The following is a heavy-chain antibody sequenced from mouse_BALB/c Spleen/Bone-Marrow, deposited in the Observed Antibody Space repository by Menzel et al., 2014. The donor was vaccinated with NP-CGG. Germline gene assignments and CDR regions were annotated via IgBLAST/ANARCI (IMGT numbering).Heavy chain of an antibody. D-gene: IGHD3-1*01. Sequence: EVKLMESGGGLVQPGGSLKLSCAASGFTFSSYTVSWVRQTPEKRLEWVAYISNGGGSTYYPDTVKGRFTISRDNAKNTLYLQMSSLKSEDTAVYYCARQLGLRWAMDYWGQGTSVTVSS. CDR2: ISNGGGST. V-gene: IGHV5-12-2*01. J-gene: IGHJ4*01. CDR1: GFTFSSYT. CDR3: ARQLGLRWAMDY.